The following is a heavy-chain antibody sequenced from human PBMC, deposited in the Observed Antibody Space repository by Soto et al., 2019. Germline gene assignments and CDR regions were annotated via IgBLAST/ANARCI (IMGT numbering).Heavy chain of an antibody. D-gene: IGHD2-2*01. CDR2: IKSKTDGGTT. CDR3: TTGDCSSTSCYSAYYYMDV. J-gene: IGHJ6*03. CDR1: GFTFSNAW. V-gene: IGHV3-15*01. Sequence: GGSLRLSCAASGFTFSNAWMSWVRQAPGKGLEWVGRIKSKTDGGTTDYAAPVKGRFTISRDDSKNTLYLQMNSLKTEDTAVYYCTTGDCSSTSCYSAYYYMDVWGKGTTVTVSS.